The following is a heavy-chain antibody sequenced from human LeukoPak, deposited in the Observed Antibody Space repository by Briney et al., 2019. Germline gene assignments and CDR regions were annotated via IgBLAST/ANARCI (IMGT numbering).Heavy chain of an antibody. J-gene: IGHJ6*02. CDR1: GFTFSSYS. CDR2: ISSSSSTI. CDR3: ARVLLTSGWFKLKPPDYYYGMDV. V-gene: IGHV3-48*02. Sequence: PGGSLRLSCAASGFTFSSYSMTWVRQAPGKRLEWVSYISSSSSTIYYADSVKGRFTISRDNAKNSLYLQMNSLRDEDTAVYYCARVLLTSGWFKLKPPDYYYGMDVWGQGTTVTVSS. D-gene: IGHD6-19*01.